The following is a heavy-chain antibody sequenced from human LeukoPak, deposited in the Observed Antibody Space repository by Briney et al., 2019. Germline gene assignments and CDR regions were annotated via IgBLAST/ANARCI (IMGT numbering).Heavy chain of an antibody. CDR3: ARAPARPITYSSSLDY. V-gene: IGHV3-74*01. CDR2: ITPNGDSS. CDR1: GFTFSRYW. J-gene: IGHJ4*02. Sequence: PGGSLRLSCAASGFTFSRYWMHWVRQVPGKGPVWVSRITPNGDSSSYADSVKGRFTISRDNAQNTLHLQMNSLRAEDTAVYYCARAPARPITYSSSLDYWGQGTLVTVSS. D-gene: IGHD6-13*01.